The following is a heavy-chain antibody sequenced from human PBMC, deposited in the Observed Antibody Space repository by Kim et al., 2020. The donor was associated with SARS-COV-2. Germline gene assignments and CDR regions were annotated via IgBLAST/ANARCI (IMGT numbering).Heavy chain of an antibody. D-gene: IGHD2-2*01. V-gene: IGHV3-30*18. J-gene: IGHJ4*02. CDR2: ISFDGSNN. CDR1: GFTFSSYG. Sequence: GGSLRLSCAASGFTFSSYGMHWVRQAPGKGLEWVAVISFDGSNNYYADSVKGRFTISRDNSKNTLYLQMNSLRAEDTAVYYCAKDPGYCSSTSCLPGRYWGQGTLVTVSS. CDR3: AKDPGYCSSTSCLPGRY.